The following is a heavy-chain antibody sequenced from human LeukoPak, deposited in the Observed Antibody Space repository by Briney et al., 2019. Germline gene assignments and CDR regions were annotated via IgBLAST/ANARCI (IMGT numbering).Heavy chain of an antibody. CDR2: IYYSGST. V-gene: IGHV4-39*01. CDR3: ARFRFCHSFDPSGYVGRFDP. J-gene: IGHJ5*02. CDR1: GGSISNSSYY. Sequence: SETLSLTCTVSGGSISNSSYYWGWIRQPPGKGLEWIGSIYYSGSTYYNPSLKSRVTISVDTSKSQFSLRLSSVTAADTAVYFCARFRFCHSFDPSGYVGRFDPWGQGTLVTVSS. D-gene: IGHD3-22*01.